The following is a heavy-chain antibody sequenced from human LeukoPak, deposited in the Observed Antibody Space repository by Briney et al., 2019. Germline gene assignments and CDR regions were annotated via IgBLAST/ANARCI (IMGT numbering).Heavy chain of an antibody. CDR2: IYHSGST. D-gene: IGHD2-2*01. Sequence: SETLSLTCGVSGYSISSGYYWGWIRQPPGKGLEWIGSIYHSGSTYYNPSLKSRVTISVDTSKNQFSLKLSSVTAADTAVYYCARDFDIVVVPAAREARFDPWGQGTLVTVSS. CDR3: ARDFDIVVVPAAREARFDP. V-gene: IGHV4-38-2*02. CDR1: GYSISSGYY. J-gene: IGHJ5*02.